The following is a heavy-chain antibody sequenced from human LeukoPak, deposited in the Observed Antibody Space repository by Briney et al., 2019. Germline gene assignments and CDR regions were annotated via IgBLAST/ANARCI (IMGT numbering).Heavy chain of an antibody. CDR3: AKGWVYGSGSYLDN. D-gene: IGHD3-10*01. CDR1: GFTFSSYG. Sequence: GGSLRLSCAASGFTFSSYGMHWVRQAPGKGLEWVAFIRYDGSNKYYADSVKGRFTISRDNSKNTLYLQMNSLRAEDTAVYYCAKGWVYGSGSYLDNWGQGTLVTVSS. V-gene: IGHV3-30*02. J-gene: IGHJ4*02. CDR2: IRYDGSNK.